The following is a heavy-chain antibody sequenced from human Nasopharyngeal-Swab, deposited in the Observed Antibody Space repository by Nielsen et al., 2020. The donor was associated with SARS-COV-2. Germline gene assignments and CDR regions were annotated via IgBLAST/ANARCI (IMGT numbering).Heavy chain of an antibody. J-gene: IGHJ6*02. CDR1: GYSFTSYW. CDR3: ARSSDTAMVSRYYYYGMDV. D-gene: IGHD5-18*01. CDR2: IYPGDSDT. Sequence: GGSLRLSCKGSGYSFTSYWIGWVRQMPGKGLEGMGIIYPGDSDTRYSPSFQGQVTISADKSISTAYLQWSSLKDSDTAMYYCARSSDTAMVSRYYYYGMDVWGQGTTVTVSS. V-gene: IGHV5-51*01.